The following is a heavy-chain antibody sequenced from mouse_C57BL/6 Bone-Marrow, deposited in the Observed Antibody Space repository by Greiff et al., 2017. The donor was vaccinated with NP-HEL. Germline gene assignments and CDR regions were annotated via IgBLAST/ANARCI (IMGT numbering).Heavy chain of an antibody. Sequence: VQLQQSGPELVKPGASVKIPCKASGYTFTDYNMDWVKQSHGKSLEWIGDINPNNGGTIYNQKFKGKATLTVDKSSSTAYMELRRLTSEDTAVYYCARSRDCRYYYGSSSFAYWGQGTLVTVSA. J-gene: IGHJ3*01. CDR3: ARSRDCRYYYGSSSFAY. CDR1: GYTFTDYN. V-gene: IGHV1-18*01. CDR2: INPNNGGT. D-gene: IGHD1-1*01.